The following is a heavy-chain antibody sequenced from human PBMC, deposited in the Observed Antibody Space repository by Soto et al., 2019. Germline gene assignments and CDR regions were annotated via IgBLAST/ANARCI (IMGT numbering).Heavy chain of an antibody. CDR1: GGSISSSSYY. J-gene: IGHJ3*02. CDR2: IYYSGSP. Sequence: QLQLQESGPGLVKPSETLSLTCTVSGGSISSSSYYWGWIRQPPGKGLEWIGSIYYSGSPYYNPSLKSRVTISVDTSKNQFSLKLSSVTAADTAVYYCAGPLTTVTTIDAFDIWGQGTMVTVSS. V-gene: IGHV4-39*01. CDR3: AGPLTTVTTIDAFDI. D-gene: IGHD4-17*01.